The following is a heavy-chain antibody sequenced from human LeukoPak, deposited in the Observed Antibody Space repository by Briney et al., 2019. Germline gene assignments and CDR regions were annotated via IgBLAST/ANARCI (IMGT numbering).Heavy chain of an antibody. CDR1: GYTFTRHY. D-gene: IGHD4-17*01. Sequence: ASVKVSCKASGYTFTRHYINWVRQAPGQGLEWMGLINPNGGFTTYAEKFQGRVALTSDTSTSTVYMKVSGLRSEDTAVYYCARTSVTTVFDLWGQGTLVSVSS. J-gene: IGHJ4*02. CDR3: ARTSVTTVFDL. CDR2: INPNGGFT. V-gene: IGHV1-46*01.